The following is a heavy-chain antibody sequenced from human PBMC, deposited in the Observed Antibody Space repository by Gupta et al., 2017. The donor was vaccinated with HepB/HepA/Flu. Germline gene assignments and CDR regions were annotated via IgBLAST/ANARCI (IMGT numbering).Heavy chain of an antibody. J-gene: IGHJ4*02. D-gene: IGHD2-15*01. Sequence: QVQLQQWGAGLLKPSETLSLTCAVYGGSFSGYYWSWIRQPPGKGLEWIGEINHSGSTNYNTSLKSRVTIAVDTSKKQFSLKLSSVTAADTAVYYCASVPVAATPVEDDYWGQGTLVTVSS. V-gene: IGHV4-34*01. CDR3: ASVPVAATPVEDDY. CDR2: INHSGST. CDR1: GGSFSGYY.